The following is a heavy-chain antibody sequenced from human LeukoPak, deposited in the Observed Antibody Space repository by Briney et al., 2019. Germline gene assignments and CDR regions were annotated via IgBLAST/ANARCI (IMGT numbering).Heavy chain of an antibody. CDR3: ARGGMRRNYSDRSRFDP. D-gene: IGHD3-22*01. CDR1: GYTLSDCY. J-gene: IGHJ5*01. V-gene: IGHV1-2*02. CDR2: INTISGDT. Sequence: GASVKVSCKASGYTLSDCYLHWVRQAPGQGLEWMGWINTISGDTNSAQKFQGRVTMTRDTSINTAYMELTRLRSDDTALYYCARGGMRRNYSDRSRFDPWGQGTLVTVSS.